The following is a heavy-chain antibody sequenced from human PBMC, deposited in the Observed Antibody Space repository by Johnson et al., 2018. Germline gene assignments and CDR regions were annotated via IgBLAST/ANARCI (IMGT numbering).Heavy chain of an antibody. D-gene: IGHD2-2*01. J-gene: IGHJ5*01. CDR1: GLTFSSYG. CDR2: ISYDGSNK. Sequence: VQLLETGGGVVQPGRSLRLSCAAAGLTFSSYGMHWVRQAPGKGLEWVAVISYDGSNKYYADSVKGRFTISRDNSKNTLYLQMNSLRAEDTVTRVPWPQGSTWG. V-gene: IGHV3-30*03. CDR3: WPQGST.